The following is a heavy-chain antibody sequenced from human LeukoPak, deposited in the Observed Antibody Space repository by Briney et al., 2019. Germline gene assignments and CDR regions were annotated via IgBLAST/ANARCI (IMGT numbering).Heavy chain of an antibody. CDR3: ATDARGDWNMDV. V-gene: IGHV1-24*01. D-gene: IGHD1-1*01. CDR1: GYTLTELS. Sequence: GASVKVSCKVSGYTLTELSMHWVRQAPGKGLEWMGGFDPEDGETIYAQKFQGRVTMTEDTSTDTAYMELSSLRSEDTAVYYCATDARGDWNMDVWGQGTTVTVSS. J-gene: IGHJ6*02. CDR2: FDPEDGET.